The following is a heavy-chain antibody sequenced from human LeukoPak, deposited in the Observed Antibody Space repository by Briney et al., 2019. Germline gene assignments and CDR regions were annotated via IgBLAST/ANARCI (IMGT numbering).Heavy chain of an antibody. Sequence: GASVKVSCKVSGYTLTELSMHWVRRAPGKGLEWMGGFDPEDGETIYAQKFQGRVTMTEDTSTDTAYMELSSLRSEDTAVYYCATVYYYDSSGWYNWFDPGAREPWSPSPQ. CDR1: GYTLTELS. J-gene: IGHJ5*02. D-gene: IGHD3-22*01. CDR3: ATVYYYDSSGWYNWFDP. CDR2: FDPEDGET. V-gene: IGHV1-24*01.